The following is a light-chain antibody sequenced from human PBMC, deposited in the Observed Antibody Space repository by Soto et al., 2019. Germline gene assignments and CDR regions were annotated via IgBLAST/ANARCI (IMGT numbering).Light chain of an antibody. CDR2: RTH. CDR1: SSNIGSNY. CDR3: ATWDDSLRGPVL. V-gene: IGLV1-47*01. J-gene: IGLJ2*01. Sequence: QSVLSQAPSASGTPGQRVTISCSGSSSNIGSNYVYWYQQLPETAPKLLIYRTHQRPSGVPDRFSASKSDTSASLVISGLRSEDEAAYYCATWDDSLRGPVLFGVGTKLTVL.